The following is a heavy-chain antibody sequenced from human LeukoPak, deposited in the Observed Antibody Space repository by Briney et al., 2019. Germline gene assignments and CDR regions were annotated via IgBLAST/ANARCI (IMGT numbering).Heavy chain of an antibody. CDR1: GGSISSYY. CDR2: IYYSGST. Sequence: SETLSLTCTVSGGSISSYYWSWIRQPPGKGLEWIGYIYYSGSTNYNPSLKSRVTISVDTSKNQFSLKLSSVTAVDTAVYYCASQDGLLRFDYWGQGTLVTVSS. CDR3: ASQDGLLRFDY. J-gene: IGHJ4*02. D-gene: IGHD2-15*01. V-gene: IGHV4-59*01.